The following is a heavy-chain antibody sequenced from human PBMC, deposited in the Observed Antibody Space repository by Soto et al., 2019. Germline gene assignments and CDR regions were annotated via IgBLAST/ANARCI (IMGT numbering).Heavy chain of an antibody. D-gene: IGHD2-15*01. CDR3: AREGGVYCSGGSCYHDY. J-gene: IGHJ4*02. V-gene: IGHV1-18*04. CDR2: ISAYNGNT. CDR1: GYTFTSYG. Sequence: QVQLVQSGAEVKKPGASVKVSCKASGYTFTSYGISWVRQAPGQGLEWMGWISAYNGNTNCAQKLQGRVTMTTAAFTSRAYRELRGLGSDDTAVYYWAREGGVYCSGGSCYHDYWGQGTLVTVSS.